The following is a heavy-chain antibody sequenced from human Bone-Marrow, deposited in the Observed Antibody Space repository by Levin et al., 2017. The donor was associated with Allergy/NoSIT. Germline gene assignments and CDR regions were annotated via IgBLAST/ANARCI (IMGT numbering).Heavy chain of an antibody. Sequence: GGSLRLSCEASTNFGMHWVRQAPGKGLEWVSSISSSGVKTDYAVSVKGRFTISRDNSKNTLYLQMNSLRADDTAVYFCARDVTTVTSSFESWGQGTLVTVSS. V-gene: IGHV3-23*01. CDR1: TNFG. J-gene: IGHJ4*02. CDR3: ARDVTTVTSSFES. D-gene: IGHD4-17*01. CDR2: ISSSGVKT.